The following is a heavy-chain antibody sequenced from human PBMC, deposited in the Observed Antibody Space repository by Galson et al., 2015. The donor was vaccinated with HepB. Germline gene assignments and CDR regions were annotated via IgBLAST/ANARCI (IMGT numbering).Heavy chain of an antibody. V-gene: IGHV3-30*18. CDR3: AKDGTIAAFYYYYGMDV. D-gene: IGHD6-6*01. CDR1: GFTFSSYG. J-gene: IGHJ6*02. Sequence: SLRLSCAASGFTFSSYGMHWVRQAPGKGLEWVAVISYDGSNKYYADSVKGRFTISRDNSKNTLYLQMNSLRAEDTAVYYCAKDGTIAAFYYYYGMDVWGQGTTVTVSS. CDR2: ISYDGSNK.